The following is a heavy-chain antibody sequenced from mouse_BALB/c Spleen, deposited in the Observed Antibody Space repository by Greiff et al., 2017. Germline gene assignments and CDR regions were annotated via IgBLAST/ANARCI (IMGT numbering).Heavy chain of an antibody. Sequence: QVQLQQSGAELVKPGASVKLSCKASGYTFTSYDINWVRQRPEQGLEWIGWIFPGDGSTKYNEKFKGKATLTTDKSSSTAYMQLSRLTSEDSAVYFCARKFITTATGYFDVWGAGTTVTVSS. CDR1: GYTFTSYD. V-gene: IGHV1-85*01. CDR3: ARKFITTATGYFDV. D-gene: IGHD1-2*01. J-gene: IGHJ1*01. CDR2: IFPGDGST.